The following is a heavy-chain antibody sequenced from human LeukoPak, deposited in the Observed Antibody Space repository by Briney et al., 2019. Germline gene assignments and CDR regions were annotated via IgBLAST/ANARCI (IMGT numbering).Heavy chain of an antibody. CDR2: INHSGST. D-gene: IGHD3-10*01. CDR1: GGSFSGYY. Sequence: SKTLSLTCAVYGGSFSGYYWSWIRQPPGKGLEWIGEINHSGSTNYNPSLKSRVTIPVDTSKNQFSLKLSSVTAADTAVYYCAISWSYYNNFDYWGQGTLVTVSS. CDR3: AISWSYYNNFDY. V-gene: IGHV4-34*01. J-gene: IGHJ4*02.